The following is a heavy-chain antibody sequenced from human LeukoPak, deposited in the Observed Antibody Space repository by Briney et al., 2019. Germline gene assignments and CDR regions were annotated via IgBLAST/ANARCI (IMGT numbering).Heavy chain of an antibody. CDR2: ISAYNGNT. Sequence: GASVKVSCKASGYTFTSYGISWVRQAPGQGLEWTGWISAYNGNTNYAQKLQGRVTMTTDTSTSTAYMELRSLRSDDTAVYYCAREGYYYDSSGIDAFDIWGQGTMVTVSS. J-gene: IGHJ3*02. CDR1: GYTFTSYG. V-gene: IGHV1-18*01. CDR3: AREGYYYDSSGIDAFDI. D-gene: IGHD3-22*01.